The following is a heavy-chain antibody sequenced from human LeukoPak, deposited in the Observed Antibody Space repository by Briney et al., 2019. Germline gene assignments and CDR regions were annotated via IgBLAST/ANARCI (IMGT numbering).Heavy chain of an antibody. CDR1: GFTFSSYG. Sequence: PGGSLRLSCAASGFTFSSYGMHWVRPAPGKGLEWVAVIAYDGSNKYYADSVKGRFTISRDNSKNTLYLQMNSLRAEDTAVYYCEKGQDGYYYYYYMDVWGKGTTVTVSS. V-gene: IGHV3-30*18. CDR2: IAYDGSNK. J-gene: IGHJ6*03. CDR3: EKGQDGYYYYYYMDV. D-gene: IGHD5-24*01.